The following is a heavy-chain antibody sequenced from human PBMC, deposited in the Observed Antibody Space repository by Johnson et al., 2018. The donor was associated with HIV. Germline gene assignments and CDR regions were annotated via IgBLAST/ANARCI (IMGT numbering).Heavy chain of an antibody. CDR3: AREGGSIAAAGKDAFDI. CDR1: GFTFSSYA. J-gene: IGHJ3*02. D-gene: IGHD6-13*01. CDR2: ISWDGGNT. Sequence: EVQLVESGGGVVRPGGSLRLSCAASGFTFSSYAMHWVRQAPGKGLEWVSVISWDGGNTYYADSVKGRFTISRDNSKKSLYLQMNSLRAEDTAVYYCAREGGSIAAAGKDAFDIWGQGTMVTVSS. V-gene: IGHV3-43D*03.